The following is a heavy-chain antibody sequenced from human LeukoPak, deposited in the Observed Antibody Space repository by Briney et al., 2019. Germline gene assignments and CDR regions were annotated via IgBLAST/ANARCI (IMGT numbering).Heavy chain of an antibody. V-gene: IGHV1-69*04. D-gene: IGHD6-13*01. CDR1: GGTFSSYA. J-gene: IGHJ3*02. CDR2: IIPILGIA. CDR3: ATSWQQLGGAFDI. Sequence: SVKVSCKASGGTFSSYAISWVRQAPGQGLAWMGRIIPILGIANYAQKFQGRVTITADKSTSTAYMELSSLRSEDTAVYYCATSWQQLGGAFDIWGQGTMVTVSS.